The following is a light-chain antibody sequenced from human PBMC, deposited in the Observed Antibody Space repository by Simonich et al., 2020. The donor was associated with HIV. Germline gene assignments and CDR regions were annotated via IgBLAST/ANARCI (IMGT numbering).Light chain of an antibody. Sequence: EILMTQSPATLSVSPGERATLSCRAGQSVSSNLAWYQQKPGQAPRLVIYGTSTRATGIPARFSGSGSGTEFTLTISSMQSEDFAVYYCQQYDNWPLTFGTGTKVDIK. J-gene: IGKJ3*01. CDR1: QSVSSN. CDR2: GTS. CDR3: QQYDNWPLT. V-gene: IGKV3-15*01.